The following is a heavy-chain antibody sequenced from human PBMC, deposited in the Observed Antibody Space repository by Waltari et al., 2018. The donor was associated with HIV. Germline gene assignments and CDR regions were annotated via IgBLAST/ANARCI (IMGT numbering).Heavy chain of an antibody. CDR2: INRDGSST. CDR1: GLPFSIHW. CDR3: ARDGRRGYFDY. J-gene: IGHJ4*02. Sequence: EVQLVESGGGLVQPGGSLRLSCAASGLPFSIHWMHWVRQAPGKGLVWVSRINRDGSSTSYADSVKGRFTISRDNAKNTLYLQMNSLRAEDTAVYYCARDGRRGYFDYWGQGTLVTVSS. D-gene: IGHD1-26*01. V-gene: IGHV3-74*01.